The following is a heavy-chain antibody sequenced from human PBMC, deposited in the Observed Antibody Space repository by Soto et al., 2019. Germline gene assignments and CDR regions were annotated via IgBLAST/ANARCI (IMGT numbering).Heavy chain of an antibody. V-gene: IGHV3-74*01. CDR2: INIDGSTT. CDR1: GFTFTSHW. CDR3: ARDHANCGGDCYTNLFDP. J-gene: IGHJ5*02. Sequence: GGSLRLSCSASGFTFTSHWMHWVRQVPGKGLVWVSRINIDGSTTNYADSVKGRFTISRDNAKNTLYLQMNSLRAEDTAVYYCARDHANCGGDCYTNLFDPWGQGT. D-gene: IGHD2-21*02.